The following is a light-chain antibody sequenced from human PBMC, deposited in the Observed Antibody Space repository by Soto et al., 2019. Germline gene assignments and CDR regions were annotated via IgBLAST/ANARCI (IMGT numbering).Light chain of an antibody. CDR3: QQSYSTPWT. V-gene: IGKV3D-15*01. CDR1: QTVSGN. Sequence: EIVMTQSPATLSVSPGEGATLSCRASQTVSGNLAWYQQKPGQAPRLLIYGASTRATGIPARFSGSGSGTEFTLTISGLQPEDFATYYCQQSYSTPWTFGQGTKVDIK. CDR2: GAS. J-gene: IGKJ1*01.